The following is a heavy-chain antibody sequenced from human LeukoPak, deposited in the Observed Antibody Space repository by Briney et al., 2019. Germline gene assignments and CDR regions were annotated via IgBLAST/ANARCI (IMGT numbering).Heavy chain of an antibody. CDR3: ATDSLLGGPNPGNWFDP. CDR1: GFTFTSSA. CDR2: IVVASGNT. V-gene: IGHV1-58*02. D-gene: IGHD3-16*01. Sequence: ASVKVSCKASGFTFTSSAMQWVRQARGQRLEWIGWIVVASGNTNYAQKFQERVTITRDMSTTTAYMELSNLRSEDTAVYYCATDSLLGGPNPGNWFDPWGQGTLVTVSS. J-gene: IGHJ5*02.